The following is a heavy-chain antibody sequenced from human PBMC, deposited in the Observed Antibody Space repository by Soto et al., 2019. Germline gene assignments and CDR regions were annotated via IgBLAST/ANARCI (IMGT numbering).Heavy chain of an antibody. J-gene: IGHJ3*02. CDR3: AHSRTPLKIPIDAFDI. Sequence: QITLKESGPTLVKPTQALTLTCTFSGFSLITSGVGVGWLRQPPGKALEWLALIYWDDDKRHSPSLKSRLTITKDTSKNQVVLTMTNMDPVDTATYYCAHSRTPLKIPIDAFDIWGHGTMVSVSS. V-gene: IGHV2-5*02. CDR1: GFSLITSGVG. D-gene: IGHD2-21*01. CDR2: IYWDDDK.